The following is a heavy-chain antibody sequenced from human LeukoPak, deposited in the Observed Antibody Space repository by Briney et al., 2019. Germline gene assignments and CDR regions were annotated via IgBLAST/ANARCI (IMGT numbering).Heavy chain of an antibody. Sequence: SVDVSCKASGGTFSSYAISWVRQAPGQGLEWMGGIIPIFGTANYAQKFRGRVTITADESTSTVYMEVSSLRSEDTAVYFCARDSEVRRNLWHYWGQGTLVTVSS. D-gene: IGHD3-10*01. CDR3: ARDSEVRRNLWHY. V-gene: IGHV1-69*01. CDR2: IIPIFGTA. CDR1: GGTFSSYA. J-gene: IGHJ4*02.